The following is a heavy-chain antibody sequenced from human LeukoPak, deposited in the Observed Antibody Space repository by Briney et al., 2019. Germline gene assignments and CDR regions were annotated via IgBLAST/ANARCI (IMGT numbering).Heavy chain of an antibody. J-gene: IGHJ4*02. CDR2: MNPNSGNT. CDR1: GYTFTSYD. V-gene: IGHV1-8*01. Sequence: ASVKVSCKASGYTFTSYDINWVRQATGQGLEWMGWMNPNSGNTGYAQKFQGRVTMTRNTSITTAYMELRSLRSEDTAVYYCARGPDYYGSGSYYDFDYWGQGTLVTVSS. D-gene: IGHD3-10*01. CDR3: ARGPDYYGSGSYYDFDY.